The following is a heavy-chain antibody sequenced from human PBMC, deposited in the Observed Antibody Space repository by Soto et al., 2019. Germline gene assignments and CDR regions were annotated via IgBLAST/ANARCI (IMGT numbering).Heavy chain of an antibody. CDR2: LYYSGVT. J-gene: IGHJ1*01. CDR1: GASISSGGYY. D-gene: IGHD2-2*02. CDR3: ARAGIQYFQH. V-gene: IGHV4-31*03. Sequence: SETLPLTCTVSGASISSGGYYWSWIRQDPGKGLEWIGYLYYSGVTYYNSFLKSRVTISVDTSKNQFSLKLSSVTAADTAVYYCARAGIQYFQHWGQGTLVTVSS.